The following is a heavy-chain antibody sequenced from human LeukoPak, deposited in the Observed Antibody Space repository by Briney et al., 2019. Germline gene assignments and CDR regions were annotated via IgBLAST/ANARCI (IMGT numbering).Heavy chain of an antibody. CDR3: VQDSYAISSSGSIFAS. D-gene: IGHD2-2*01. Sequence: GGSLRLSCTVSGLIFEDYAMHWVRQVPGKGLEWVSSITSNSGYVAYADSVKGRFSISRDNAKNSLYLQMNSLRTEDMAVYYCVQDSYAISSSGSIFASWGQGTLVTVSS. J-gene: IGHJ4*02. V-gene: IGHV3-9*03. CDR1: GLIFEDYA. CDR2: ITSNSGYV.